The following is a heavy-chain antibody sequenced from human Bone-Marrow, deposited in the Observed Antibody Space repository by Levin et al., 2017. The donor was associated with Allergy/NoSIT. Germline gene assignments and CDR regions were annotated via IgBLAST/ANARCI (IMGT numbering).Heavy chain of an antibody. Sequence: PGGSLRLSCAASGFIFSNYGMTWVRQAPGKGLEWVSYISNTGSSIYYADSVKGRFTTSRDNARNSLYLQMNSLRDEDTAVYFCTRGYASGRYYQWGQGTLVTVSS. CDR3: TRGYASGRYYQ. J-gene: IGHJ4*02. V-gene: IGHV3-48*02. CDR2: ISNTGSSI. D-gene: IGHD3-10*01. CDR1: GFIFSNYG.